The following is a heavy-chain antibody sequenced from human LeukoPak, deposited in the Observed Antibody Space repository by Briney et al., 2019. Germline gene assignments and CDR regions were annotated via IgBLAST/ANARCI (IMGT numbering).Heavy chain of an antibody. CDR3: ARGYYGGAVDS. CDR1: GGSISSQY. D-gene: IGHD3-16*01. V-gene: IGHV4-4*07. Sequence: SETLSLTCTVSGGSISSQYWSWIRQPAGKGLEWIGRIYTNGESDYNPSLKSRVTMSVDTSKKQFSLKLNSMTAADTAVYYCARGYYGGAVDSWGQGILVIASS. CDR2: IYTNGES. J-gene: IGHJ4*02.